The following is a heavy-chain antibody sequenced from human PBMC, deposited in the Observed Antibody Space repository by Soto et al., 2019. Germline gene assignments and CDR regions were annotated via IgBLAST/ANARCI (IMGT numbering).Heavy chain of an antibody. J-gene: IGHJ4*02. CDR3: ARERYDSSGSYFDY. V-gene: IGHV3-53*01. D-gene: IGHD3-22*01. CDR1: GFTVSSNY. Sequence: PGGSLRLSCAASGFTVSSNYMSWVHQAPGKGLEWVSVIYSGGSTYYADSVKGRFTISRDNSKNTLYLQMNSLRAEDTAVYYCARERYDSSGSYFDYWGQGTLVTVSS. CDR2: IYSGGST.